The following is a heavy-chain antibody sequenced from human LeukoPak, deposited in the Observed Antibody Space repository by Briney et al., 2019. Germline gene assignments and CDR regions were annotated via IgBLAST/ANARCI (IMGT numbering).Heavy chain of an antibody. Sequence: GSLRLSCAASGFPFSSYAMSWVRQAPGKGLEWVSAISGSGGSTYPADSVKGRFTISRDNSKNTLYLQMSSVRVDDTAVYYCARDRGRYYDSRGFYWGYYFDSWGQEILVTVST. CDR3: ARDRGRYYDSRGFYWGYYFDS. J-gene: IGHJ4*02. CDR1: GFPFSSYA. D-gene: IGHD3-22*01. CDR2: ISGSGGST. V-gene: IGHV3-23*01.